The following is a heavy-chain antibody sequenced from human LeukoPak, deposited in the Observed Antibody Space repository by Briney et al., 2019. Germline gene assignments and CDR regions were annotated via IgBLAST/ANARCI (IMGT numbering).Heavy chain of an antibody. CDR1: EYTFTAYY. CDR3: AREGFCTGSKCPAEY. J-gene: IGHJ4*02. V-gene: IGHV1-2*02. Sequence: GASVKVSCKASEYTFTAYYMYWVRQAPGQGLEWMGWINPNTGGTNSAQKFQGRVTMTRDTSISTAYMELKRLSSDDTAVYFCAREGFCTGSKCPAEYWGQGTLVTVSS. D-gene: IGHD2-8*02. CDR2: INPNTGGT.